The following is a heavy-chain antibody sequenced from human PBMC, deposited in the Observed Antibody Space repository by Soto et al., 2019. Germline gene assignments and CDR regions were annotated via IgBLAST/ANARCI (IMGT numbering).Heavy chain of an antibody. V-gene: IGHV4-59*01. CDR2: IYYTGTT. CDR1: GTSIRGYY. D-gene: IGHD3-10*01. Sequence: SETLSLTCSVSGTSIRGYYWTWIRQPPGKGLEWIGYIYYTGTTKYNPSLKSRVTISVDTSKNQFSLRLNSVTAADTAVYYCAREVSSFGSNHFDSWGQGALVTVSS. CDR3: AREVSSFGSNHFDS. J-gene: IGHJ4*02.